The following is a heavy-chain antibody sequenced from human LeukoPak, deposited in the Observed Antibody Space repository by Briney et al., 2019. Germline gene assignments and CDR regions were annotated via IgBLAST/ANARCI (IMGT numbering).Heavy chain of an antibody. V-gene: IGHV3-7*01. CDR1: GFTFSDYW. CDR2: INQDGSEK. J-gene: IGHJ4*02. D-gene: IGHD5-24*01. Sequence: GGSLRLSCVGSGFTFSDYWMSWVRQAPGKGLEWVANINQDGSEKDDVDALKGRFTISRDNTKKSQYLQMNSLRAEDTAVYYSTRWLEFMRIFDWWGQGTLVTVSS. CDR3: TRWLEFMRIFDW.